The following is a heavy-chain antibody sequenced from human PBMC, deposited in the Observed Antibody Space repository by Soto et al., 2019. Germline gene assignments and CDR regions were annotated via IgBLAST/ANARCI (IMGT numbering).Heavy chain of an antibody. J-gene: IGHJ6*02. V-gene: IGHV1-69*13. CDR1: GGTFSSYA. CDR2: IIPIFGTA. Sequence: SVKVSCKASGGTFSSYAISWVRQAPGQGLEWMGGIIPIFGTANYAQKFQGRVTITADESTSTAYMELSSLRSEDTAVYYCARGYYYDSSGYLALAPYYYYGMDVWGQGTTVTVS. D-gene: IGHD3-22*01. CDR3: ARGYYYDSSGYLALAPYYYYGMDV.